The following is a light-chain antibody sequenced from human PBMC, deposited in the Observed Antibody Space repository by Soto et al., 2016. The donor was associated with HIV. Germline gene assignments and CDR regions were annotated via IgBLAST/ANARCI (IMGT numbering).Light chain of an antibody. J-gene: IGKJ2*01. CDR1: QSISSW. CDR2: RAS. V-gene: IGKV1-5*03. CDR3: QQFGNSPYT. Sequence: DIQMTQSPSTLSASVGDRVTITCRASQSISSWLAWYQQKPGKAPKLLIKRASSLESGVPSRFSGSGSETDFTLTISSLQPDDFATYYCQQFGNSPYTFGQGTKLEIK.